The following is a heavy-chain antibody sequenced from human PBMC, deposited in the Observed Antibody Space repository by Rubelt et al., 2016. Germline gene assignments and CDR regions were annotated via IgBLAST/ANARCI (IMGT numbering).Heavy chain of an antibody. J-gene: IGHJ2*01. CDR3: ASSGPSENFGDYRYFDL. D-gene: IGHD4-17*01. V-gene: IGHV1-3*01. CDR2: INAGNGNT. Sequence: GQRLEWMASINAGNGNTKYSQKFQGRVTMTTDTSTSTAYMELRSLRFEDTAVYYCASSGPSENFGDYRYFDLWGRGTLVTVSS.